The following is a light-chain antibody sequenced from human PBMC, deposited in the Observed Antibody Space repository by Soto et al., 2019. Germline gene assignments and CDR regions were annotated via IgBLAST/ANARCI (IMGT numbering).Light chain of an antibody. CDR3: QQYFSSPLT. Sequence: DIVMTQSPDSLAVSLGERATINCKSSQSVLFSSDNKNYLAWYQQKPGQPPKLLFYWASTRDSGVPDRFSGSGSGTDFTLTISSLQAEDVAVYYCQQYFSSPLTFGGGTKVEIK. J-gene: IGKJ4*01. CDR2: WAS. V-gene: IGKV4-1*01. CDR1: QSVLFSSDNKNY.